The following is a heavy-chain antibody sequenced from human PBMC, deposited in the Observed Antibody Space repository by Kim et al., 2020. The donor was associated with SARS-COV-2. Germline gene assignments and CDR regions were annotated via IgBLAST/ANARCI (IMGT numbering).Heavy chain of an antibody. CDR3: ARGPERTMVLGY. Sequence: YYADSVKGRFTISRDNSKNTLYLQMNSLRAEDTAVYYCARGPERTMVLGYWGQGTLVTVSS. J-gene: IGHJ4*02. D-gene: IGHD3-10*01. V-gene: IGHV3-30*01.